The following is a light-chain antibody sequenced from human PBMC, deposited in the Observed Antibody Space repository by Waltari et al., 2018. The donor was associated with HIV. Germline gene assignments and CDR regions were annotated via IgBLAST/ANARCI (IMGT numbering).Light chain of an antibody. V-gene: IGLV3-25*03. CDR2: KDS. Sequence: SYELTQPPSVSVSPGQTARITCSGDALPKQYAYWYQQKPGQAPVLVIYKDSERPSGIPERFSGSSSGTTVTLTISGVQAEDGADYYCQSADSSGTYGVFGGGTKLTVL. CDR3: QSADSSGTYGV. CDR1: ALPKQY. J-gene: IGLJ3*02.